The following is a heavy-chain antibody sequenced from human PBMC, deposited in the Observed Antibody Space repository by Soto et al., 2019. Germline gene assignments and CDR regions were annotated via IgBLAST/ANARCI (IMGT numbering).Heavy chain of an antibody. V-gene: IGHV3-23*01. CDR3: AKRSSFRSYDYESSGYYYDY. CDR2: ISGSGGST. Sequence: PGGSLRLSCAASGFTFSSYAMRWVRQAPGKGLEWVSSISGSGGSTYYADSVKGRFTISRDNSKNTLYLQMNSLRAEDTAVYYCAKRSSFRSYDYESSGYYYDYWGQGTLVTVSS. D-gene: IGHD3-22*01. CDR1: GFTFSSYA. J-gene: IGHJ4*02.